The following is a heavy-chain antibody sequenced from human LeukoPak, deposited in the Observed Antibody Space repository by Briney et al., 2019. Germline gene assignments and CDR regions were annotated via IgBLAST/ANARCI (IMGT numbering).Heavy chain of an antibody. V-gene: IGHV4-39*01. Sequence: SETLSLTCTVSGGSISSSSYSWGWIRQPPGKGLEWIGSIYYSGSTYYNPSLKSRVTISVHTSKNQFSLKLSSVTAADTAVYYCASSSGWLNNWFDPWGQGTLVTVSS. CDR2: IYYSGST. D-gene: IGHD6-19*01. CDR3: ASSSGWLNNWFDP. CDR1: GGSISSSSYS. J-gene: IGHJ5*02.